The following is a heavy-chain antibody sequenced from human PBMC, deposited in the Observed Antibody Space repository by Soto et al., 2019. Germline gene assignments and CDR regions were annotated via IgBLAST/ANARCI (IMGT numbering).Heavy chain of an antibody. CDR2: INHSGST. D-gene: IGHD2-15*01. Sequence: SETLSLTCAVYGGSFSGYYWSWIPQPPGKGLEWIGEINHSGSTNYNPSLKSRVTISIDTSKNQFSLKLSSVTAADTAVYYCARESTVVEVAAYYFDYCGQGTQVTVS. J-gene: IGHJ4*02. V-gene: IGHV4-34*01. CDR1: GGSFSGYY. CDR3: ARESTVVEVAAYYFDY.